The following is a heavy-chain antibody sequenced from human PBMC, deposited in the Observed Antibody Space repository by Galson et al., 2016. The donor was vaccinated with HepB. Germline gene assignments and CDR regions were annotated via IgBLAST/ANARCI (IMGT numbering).Heavy chain of an antibody. CDR3: ARPRGSASYFDYWYFDL. CDR1: GGSISGSSYY. V-gene: IGHV4-39*01. Sequence: GGSISGSSYYWVWIRQPPGKGLEWIGSIYYSGNTYDNPSLKSRVTMSVDTSKNQFSLRLNSVTAADTAVYYCARPRGSASYFDYWYFDLWGRGTLVTVSS. J-gene: IGHJ2*01. CDR2: IYYSGNT. D-gene: IGHD3-10*01.